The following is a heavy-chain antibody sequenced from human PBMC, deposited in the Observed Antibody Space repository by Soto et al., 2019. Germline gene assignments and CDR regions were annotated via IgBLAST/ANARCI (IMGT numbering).Heavy chain of an antibody. CDR2: VKDGGHT. D-gene: IGHD5-12*01. V-gene: IGHV4-34*01. CDR3: ARGQEGVVATH. Sequence: QVQLQQWGAGLLKPSETLSLNCAVTGGSLSGYYWSWIRQAPGKGLEWIGEVKDGGHTNYSPSLRGRVTISSGSSNNQFSLRLNSVAAADTGVYYCARGQEGVVATHWDQGSLVTVSS. J-gene: IGHJ4*02. CDR1: GGSLSGYY.